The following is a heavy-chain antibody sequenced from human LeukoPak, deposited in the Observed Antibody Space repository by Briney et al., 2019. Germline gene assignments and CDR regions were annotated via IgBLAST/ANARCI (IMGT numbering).Heavy chain of an antibody. J-gene: IGHJ4*02. V-gene: IGHV3-15*01. CDR2: IKSKTDGGTT. Sequence: PGGSLRLSCAASGFSFSNAWMSWVRQAPGKGLEWVGRIKSKTDGGTTDYAAPVKGRFSVSRDDSKNTQCLQMNSLKTEDTAVYYCTTGSLGESTIDYWGQGILVTVSS. CDR1: GFSFSNAW. D-gene: IGHD3-10*01. CDR3: TTGSLGESTIDY.